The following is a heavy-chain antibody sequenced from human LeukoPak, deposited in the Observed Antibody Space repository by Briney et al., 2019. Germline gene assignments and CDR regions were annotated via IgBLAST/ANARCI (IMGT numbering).Heavy chain of an antibody. CDR3: AGGRGYCSGGSCYSVGGIDY. J-gene: IGHJ4*02. CDR2: INHSGST. Sequence: SETLSLTCAVYGGSFSGYYWSWIRQPPGKGLEWIGEINHSGSTNYNPSLKSRVTISVDTSKNQFSLKLSSVTAADTAVYYCAGGRGYCSGGSCYSVGGIDYWGQGTLVTVSS. D-gene: IGHD2-15*01. CDR1: GGSFSGYY. V-gene: IGHV4-34*01.